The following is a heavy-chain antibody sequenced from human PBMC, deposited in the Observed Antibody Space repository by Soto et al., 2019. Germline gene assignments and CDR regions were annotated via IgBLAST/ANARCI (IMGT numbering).Heavy chain of an antibody. Sequence: EVQLMESGGGLVKPGGSFRLPGVPSGFILVTAWWTWSRQAPGKGLEWVGHVKTKADGGTTEYAASVKGRFIVSRDDSRNTLYLQMNSLKSEDTAMYYCTTLGPSWGQGTLVVVSS. CDR2: VKTKADGGTT. CDR1: GFILVTAW. V-gene: IGHV3-15*07. J-gene: IGHJ4*02. CDR3: TTLGPS.